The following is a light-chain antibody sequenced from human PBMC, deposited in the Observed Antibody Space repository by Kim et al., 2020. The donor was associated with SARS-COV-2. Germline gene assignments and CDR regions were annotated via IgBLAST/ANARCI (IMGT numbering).Light chain of an antibody. J-gene: IGLJ2*01. CDR2: DNG. V-gene: IGLV1-51*01. CDR1: SSNIGTNKNY. CDR3: ATWDSSLSAMI. Sequence: KVTISCSGSSSNIGTNKNYVSWYQRHPESVPNLLIYDNGNRPSGIPDRFSGSKSGTSATLDISGLRTGDEANYYCATWDSSLSAMIFGGGTQLTVL.